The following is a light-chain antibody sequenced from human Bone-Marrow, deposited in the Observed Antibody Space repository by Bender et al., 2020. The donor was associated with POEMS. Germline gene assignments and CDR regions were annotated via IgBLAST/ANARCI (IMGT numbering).Light chain of an antibody. J-gene: IGLJ1*01. V-gene: IGLV2-14*03. CDR2: DVT. CDR1: SSDVGGNNY. CDR3: SSYAGSSTYV. Sequence: QSALTQPPSASGSPGQSVTISCTGTSSDVGGNNYVSWYQHYPGKAPKVIIFDVTNRPSGVSNRFSGSKSGNTASLTISGLQAEDEGDYYCSSYAGSSTYVFGSGTKVTVL.